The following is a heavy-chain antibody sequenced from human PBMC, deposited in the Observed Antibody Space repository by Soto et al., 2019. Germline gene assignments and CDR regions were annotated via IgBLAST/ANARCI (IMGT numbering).Heavy chain of an antibody. D-gene: IGHD2-15*01. CDR2: IRGFSPYT. CDR3: ARDRGYDAHDYYYNAMDV. V-gene: IGHV3-21*01. Sequence: GGSLRLSCAASGFTFSSYTMNWVRQAPGKGLEWVSGIRGFSPYTFYAESVKGRFTISRDNAKNSLYLQMNSLRAEDTAVYYCARDRGYDAHDYYYNAMDVWGQGTTVTVAS. J-gene: IGHJ6*02. CDR1: GFTFSSYT.